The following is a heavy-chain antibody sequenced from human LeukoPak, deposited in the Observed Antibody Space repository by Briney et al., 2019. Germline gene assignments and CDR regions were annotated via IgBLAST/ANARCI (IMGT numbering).Heavy chain of an antibody. J-gene: IGHJ4*02. CDR3: ARDFSGGDCYLCDQSQYYFDY. D-gene: IGHD2-21*02. V-gene: IGHV3-30-3*01. CDR1: GLTFSSYA. CDR2: ISYDGSNK. Sequence: GGSLRLSCAASGLTFSSYAMHWVRQAPGKGLEWVAVISYDGSNKYYADSVKGRFTISRDNSKNTLYLQMNSLRAEDTAVYYCARDFSGGDCYLCDQSQYYFDYWGQGTLVTVSS.